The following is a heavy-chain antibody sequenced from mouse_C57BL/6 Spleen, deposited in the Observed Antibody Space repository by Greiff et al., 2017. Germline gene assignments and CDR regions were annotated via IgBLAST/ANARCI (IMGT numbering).Heavy chain of an antibody. D-gene: IGHD2-3*01. V-gene: IGHV1-80*01. J-gene: IGHJ4*01. CDR3: ARDDGYYVRDAMDY. CDR1: GYAFSRYW. Sequence: QVQLKESGAELVKPGASVKISCKASGYAFSRYWMNWVKQRPGKGLEWIGQIYPGDGDTNYNGKFKGKATLTADKSSSTAYMQLSSLTSEDSAVYFCARDDGYYVRDAMDYWGQGTSVTVSS. CDR2: IYPGDGDT.